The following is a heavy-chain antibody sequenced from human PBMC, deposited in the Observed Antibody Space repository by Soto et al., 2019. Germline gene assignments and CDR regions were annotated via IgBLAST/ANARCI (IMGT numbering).Heavy chain of an antibody. J-gene: IGHJ5*02. CDR3: AAVSPVGASSSYNWFDP. V-gene: IGHV1-58*01. D-gene: IGHD1-26*01. CDR1: GFTFTSSA. Sequence: SVKVSCKASGFTFTSSAVQWVRQARGQRLEWIGWIVVGSGNTNYAQKFQERVTITRDMSTSTAYMELSSLRSEDTAVYYCAAVSPVGASSSYNWFDPWGQGTLVTVSS. CDR2: IVVGSGNT.